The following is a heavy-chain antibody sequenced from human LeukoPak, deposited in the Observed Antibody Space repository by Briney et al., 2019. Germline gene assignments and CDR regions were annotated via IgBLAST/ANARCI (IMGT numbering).Heavy chain of an antibody. CDR3: ARGRLSSSWVSFDY. Sequence: ASVTVSCKASGYTFTGYYMHWVRQAPGQGLEWMGRINPNSGGTNYAQKFQGRVTMTRDTSISTAYMELSRLRSDDTAVYYCARGRLSSSWVSFDYWGQGTLVTVSS. CDR2: INPNSGGT. J-gene: IGHJ4*02. CDR1: GYTFTGYY. D-gene: IGHD6-13*01. V-gene: IGHV1-2*06.